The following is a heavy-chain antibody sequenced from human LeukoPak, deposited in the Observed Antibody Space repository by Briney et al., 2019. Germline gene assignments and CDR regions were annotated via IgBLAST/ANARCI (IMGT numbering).Heavy chain of an antibody. CDR2: ISWNSGSI. V-gene: IGHV3-9*01. J-gene: IGHJ4*02. D-gene: IGHD2-15*01. Sequence: GGSLRLSCAASGFTFDDYAMHWVRQAPGKGLEWVSGISWNSGSIGYADSVKGRFTISRDNAKNSLYLQMNSLRAEDTAVYYCARVGSSLNLLWGQGTLVTVSS. CDR1: GFTFDDYA. CDR3: ARVGSSLNLL.